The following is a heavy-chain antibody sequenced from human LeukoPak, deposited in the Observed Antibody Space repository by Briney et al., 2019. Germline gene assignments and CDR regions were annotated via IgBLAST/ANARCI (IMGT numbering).Heavy chain of an antibody. D-gene: IGHD3-22*01. CDR3: ARFRGYYDSSGPYYFDY. CDR1: GGSISSSSYY. J-gene: IGHJ4*02. CDR2: IYYSGST. Sequence: SETLSLTCTVSGGSISSSSYYWGWIRQPPGKGLEWIGSIYYSGSTYYNPSLKSRVTISVDTSKNQISLKLSSVTAADTAVYYCARFRGYYDSSGPYYFDYWGQGTLVTVSS. V-gene: IGHV4-39*01.